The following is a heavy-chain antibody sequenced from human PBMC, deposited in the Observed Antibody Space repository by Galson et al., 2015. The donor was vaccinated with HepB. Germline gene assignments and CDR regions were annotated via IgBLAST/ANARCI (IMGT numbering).Heavy chain of an antibody. CDR1: GYTFTSYG. CDR3: ATNYYNSRGYPVAFDD. Sequence: SVKVSCKASGYTFTSYGINWVRQATGQGLEWMGWMNPNSGNTGYAQKFQGRATMTRNTSISTAYMELSSLRSEDTAVYYCATNYYNSRGYPVAFDDWGRGTLVTVAS. J-gene: IGHJ4*02. V-gene: IGHV1-8*01. D-gene: IGHD3-22*01. CDR2: MNPNSGNT.